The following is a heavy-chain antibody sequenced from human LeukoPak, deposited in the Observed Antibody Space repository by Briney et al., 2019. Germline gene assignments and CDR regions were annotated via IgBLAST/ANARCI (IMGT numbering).Heavy chain of an antibody. V-gene: IGHV3-23*01. CDR2: ISGSGGST. Sequence: PGGSLRLSCVDSGFMFRSYAMSWVRQAPGKGLEWVSAISGSGGSTYYEDSVKGRFTISGDNSKNTLFLLMNSLRVEDSAVYYCATNAGSYYGSGSYHSFWGQGTLVTVSS. D-gene: IGHD3-10*01. CDR1: GFMFRSYA. J-gene: IGHJ4*02. CDR3: ATNAGSYYGSGSYHSF.